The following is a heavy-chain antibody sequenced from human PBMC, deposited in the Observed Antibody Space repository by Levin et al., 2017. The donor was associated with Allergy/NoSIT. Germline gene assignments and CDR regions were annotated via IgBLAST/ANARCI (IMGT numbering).Heavy chain of an antibody. CDR3: ARNRIIVSGGNDYYYGMDG. Sequence: TASETLSLTCSVSGGSVSSGTYYWSWIRRPPGKGLEWIGYINYRGVTKYNPSLKSRVTISVDTSKNEFSLKVTSVTPADTAVYYCARNRIIVSGGNDYYYGMDGWGQGTTVTVSS. CDR1: GGSVSSGTYY. D-gene: IGHD5/OR15-5a*01. V-gene: IGHV4-61*01. CDR2: INYRGVT. J-gene: IGHJ6*02.